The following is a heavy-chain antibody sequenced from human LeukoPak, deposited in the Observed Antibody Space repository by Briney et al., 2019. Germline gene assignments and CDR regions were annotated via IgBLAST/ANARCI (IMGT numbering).Heavy chain of an antibody. J-gene: IGHJ6*02. V-gene: IGHV3-21*01. CDR2: ISSSSSYI. Sequence: PGGSLRLSCAASGFTFSSYSMNWVRQAPGKGLEWVSSISSSSSYIYYADSVKGRFTISRDNANNSLYLQMSSLRAEDTAVYYCAREYSNYYGMDVWGQGTTVTVSS. CDR3: AREYSNYYGMDV. CDR1: GFTFSSYS. D-gene: IGHD6-13*01.